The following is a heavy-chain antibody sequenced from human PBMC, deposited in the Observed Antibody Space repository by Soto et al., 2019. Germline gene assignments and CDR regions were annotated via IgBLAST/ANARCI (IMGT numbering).Heavy chain of an antibody. D-gene: IGHD1-26*01. J-gene: IGHJ4*02. Sequence: AETLSLACTVSGGAIRGYYWGWIREPPGRGLEWIGYVSDSGNPYYSPFFKSRVIMSLDMSKNQISLSLTSATAADTAVYHCARGVGSSPPRYWGQGALVTV. V-gene: IGHV4-59*01. CDR1: GGAIRGYY. CDR2: VSDSGNP. CDR3: ARGVGSSPPRY.